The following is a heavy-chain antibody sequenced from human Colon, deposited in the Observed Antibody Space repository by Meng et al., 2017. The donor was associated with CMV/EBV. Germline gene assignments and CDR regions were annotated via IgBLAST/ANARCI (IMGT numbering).Heavy chain of an antibody. CDR1: GGSFSDYY. J-gene: IGHJ4*02. D-gene: IGHD3-10*01. Sequence: QVLLQQWGAGLLKLSETLSLRCVVSGGSFSDYYWSWIRQSPGKGLEWIGDIHQSGITNHNPSLKSRVTISIDTSKNQFSLKLSSVTAADTALYYCAGGTYQAWEVLYFWGQGTLVTVSS. V-gene: IGHV4-34*01. CDR2: IHQSGIT. CDR3: AGGTYQAWEVLYF.